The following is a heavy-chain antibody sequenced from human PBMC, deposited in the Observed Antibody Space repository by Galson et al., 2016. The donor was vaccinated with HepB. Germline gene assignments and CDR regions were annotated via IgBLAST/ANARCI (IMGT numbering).Heavy chain of an antibody. Sequence: SVKVSCKASGYTFPSYGISWVRQVPGQGLEWMGWISAYNGNTNYAQNLKGRVSMTTDTSTSTAYMELRSLRADDTAVYYCAGHRGSKYAIDVWGQGTTVTVSS. CDR2: ISAYNGNT. J-gene: IGHJ6*02. D-gene: IGHD1-26*01. CDR1: GYTFPSYG. CDR3: AGHRGSKYAIDV. V-gene: IGHV1-18*01.